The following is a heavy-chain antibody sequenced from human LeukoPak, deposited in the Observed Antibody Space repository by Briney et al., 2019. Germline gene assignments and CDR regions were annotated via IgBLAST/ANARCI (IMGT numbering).Heavy chain of an antibody. CDR3: ARDSGRFLRFDC. V-gene: IGHV4-4*07. CDR1: GGSINSYC. Sequence: AETLSLTCSVSGGSINSYCWNWIRQPAGKGLEWIGRIYTSGSTNYNPSLKSRVTMSVDTSKNQCSLTLSSVTAADTAVYDCARDSGRFLRFDCWGQGTPVTVS. D-gene: IGHD2-8*02. J-gene: IGHJ4*02. CDR2: IYTSGST.